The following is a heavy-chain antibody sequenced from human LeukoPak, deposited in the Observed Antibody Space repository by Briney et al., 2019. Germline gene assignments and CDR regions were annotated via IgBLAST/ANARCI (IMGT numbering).Heavy chain of an antibody. J-gene: IGHJ4*02. D-gene: IGHD6-6*01. CDR3: ARGSIAAVD. V-gene: IGHV4-34*01. CDR1: GGSFSGYF. Sequence: SETLSLTCAVFGGSFSGYFWSWIRQPPGKGLEWIGEINESGSTNYNPSLKSRVTISVDTSKNQFSLKLSSVTAADTAVYYCARGSIAAVDWGQGTLVTVSS. CDR2: INESGST.